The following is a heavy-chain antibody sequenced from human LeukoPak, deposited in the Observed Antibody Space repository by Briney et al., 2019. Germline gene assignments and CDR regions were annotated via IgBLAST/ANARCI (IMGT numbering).Heavy chain of an antibody. J-gene: IGHJ6*03. V-gene: IGHV4-59*12. CDR1: GGSMSSYY. Sequence: SQTLSLTCTVSGGSMSSYYWSWIRQPPGKGLEWIGYIYYSGSTNYNPSLKSRVTISADASKNQFSLKLSSMTAADTAVYYCARYYGGYYYYMDVWGKGTTVTVSS. CDR2: IYYSGST. CDR3: ARYYGGYYYYMDV. D-gene: IGHD4-23*01.